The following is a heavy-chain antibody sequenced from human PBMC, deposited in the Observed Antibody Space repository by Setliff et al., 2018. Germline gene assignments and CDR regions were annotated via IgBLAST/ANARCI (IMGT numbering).Heavy chain of an antibody. V-gene: IGHV4-39*07. D-gene: IGHD3-3*01. J-gene: IGHJ5*02. CDR3: ARAGPTVTFFRVLVISWWDP. Sequence: SETLSLTCTVSGGSISSSSYYWGWIRQPPGKGLEWIGEINHSGSTNYNPSLKSRVTISVDTSKNQFSLKLSSVTAADTATYYCARAGPTVTFFRVLVISWWDPWGQGSLVTSPQ. CDR1: GGSISSSSYY. CDR2: INHSGST.